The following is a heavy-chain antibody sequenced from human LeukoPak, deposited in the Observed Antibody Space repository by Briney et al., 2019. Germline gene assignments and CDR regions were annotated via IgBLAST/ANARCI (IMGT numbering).Heavy chain of an antibody. Sequence: SETLSLTCTVSGGPISGDYWSWIRQPPGKGLEYIGYIFYTGIINNNPPLKSRVSISLDMSKNQFSLNLSSVTPADTAVYYCAKGRLYTSSAGIDNWGQGTLVTVSS. J-gene: IGHJ4*02. V-gene: IGHV4-59*01. CDR2: IFYTGII. D-gene: IGHD6-6*01. CDR3: AKGRLYTSSAGIDN. CDR1: GGPISGDY.